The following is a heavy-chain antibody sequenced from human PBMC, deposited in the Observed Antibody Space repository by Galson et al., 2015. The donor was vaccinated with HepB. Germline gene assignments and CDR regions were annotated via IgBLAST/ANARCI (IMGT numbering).Heavy chain of an antibody. J-gene: IGHJ5*02. V-gene: IGHV1-2*06. D-gene: IGHD5-24*01. CDR2: IKPDGGST. CDR3: ARDGVTTITGGWFDP. CDR1: GYSFTGYY. Sequence: SCKASGYSFTGYYIHWMRQAPGQGLEWMGRIKPDGGSTNYAQKFQGRVTMTRDTSISTAYMELSGLKSDDTAVYYCARDGVTTITGGWFDPWGQGTLVTVSS.